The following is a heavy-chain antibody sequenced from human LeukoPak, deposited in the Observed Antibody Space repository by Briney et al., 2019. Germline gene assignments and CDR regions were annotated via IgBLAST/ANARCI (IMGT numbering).Heavy chain of an antibody. D-gene: IGHD2-15*01. CDR1: GGTFSSYA. J-gene: IGHJ6*02. CDR3: GRSATVLPKDYGMDV. Sequence: ASVKVSCKASGGTFSSYAISWVRQAPGQGLEWMGRIIPIFGTANYAQKFQGRVTITADESTSTAYMELSSLRSEDTAVYYCGRSATVLPKDYGMDVWGQGTTVTVSS. V-gene: IGHV1-69*13. CDR2: IIPIFGTA.